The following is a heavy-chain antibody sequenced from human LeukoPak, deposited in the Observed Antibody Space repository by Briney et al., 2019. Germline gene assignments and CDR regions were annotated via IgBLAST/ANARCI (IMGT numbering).Heavy chain of an antibody. Sequence: SETLSLTCTVSSDSFSSGDYYWSWIRQPPGKGLEWIGYIYYTGSTYYNPSLKSRVTMSIDTSKNQFSLRLSSVTAADTAVYYCARGGDDSSGYYSFDYWGQGTLVTASS. J-gene: IGHJ4*02. CDR2: IYYTGST. CDR1: SDSFSSGDYY. CDR3: ARGGDDSSGYYSFDY. D-gene: IGHD3-22*01. V-gene: IGHV4-30-4*01.